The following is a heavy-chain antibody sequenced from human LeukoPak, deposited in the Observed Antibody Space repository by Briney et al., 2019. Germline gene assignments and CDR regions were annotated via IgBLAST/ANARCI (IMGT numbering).Heavy chain of an antibody. Sequence: SETLSLTCTVSGDSITSYYWTWIRQPPGKALEWIGYIYYSGSTNYSPSLKSRVPISLDKSKTQFFLKLSSVAAADTAVYYCARLSNYGILTGNSWFDSWGQGTLVTVSS. CDR1: GDSITSYY. D-gene: IGHD3-9*01. V-gene: IGHV4-59*08. J-gene: IGHJ5*01. CDR3: ARLSNYGILTGNSWFDS. CDR2: IYYSGST.